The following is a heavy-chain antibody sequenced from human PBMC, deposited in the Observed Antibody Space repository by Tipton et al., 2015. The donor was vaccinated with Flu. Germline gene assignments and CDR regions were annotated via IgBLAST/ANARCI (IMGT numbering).Heavy chain of an antibody. Sequence: TLSLTCVVSSYSISSGYYWGWVRQPPGKGLEWIGTIYHSGSTYYNPSLKSRVTISVDTSKNQFSLKLSSVTAADTAVYYCARHTGDSVRGIIDYWGQGTLVTVSS. V-gene: IGHV4-38-2*01. D-gene: IGHD3-10*02. J-gene: IGHJ4*02. CDR1: SYSISSGYY. CDR3: ARHTGDSVRGIIDY. CDR2: IYHSGST.